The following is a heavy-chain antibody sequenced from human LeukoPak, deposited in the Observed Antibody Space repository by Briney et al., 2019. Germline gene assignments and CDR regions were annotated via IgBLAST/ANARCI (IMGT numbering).Heavy chain of an antibody. D-gene: IGHD2-2*01. CDR1: GYTFTGYY. J-gene: IGHJ4*02. CDR2: INPNSGGT. V-gene: IGHV1-2*02. Sequence: ASVKVSCKASGYTFTGYYMHWVRHAPGQGLEWMGWINPNSGGTNYAQKFQGRVTMTRDTSISTAYMELSRLRSDDTAVYYCARTGGSSYAPFRFDYWGQGTLVTVSS. CDR3: ARTGGSSYAPFRFDY.